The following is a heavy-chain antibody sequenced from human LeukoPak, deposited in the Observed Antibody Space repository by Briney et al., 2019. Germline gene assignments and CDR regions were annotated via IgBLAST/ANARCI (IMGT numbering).Heavy chain of an antibody. Sequence: SETPSLTCAVYGGSFSGYYWSWIRQPPGKGLEWIGEINHSGSTNYNPSLKSRVTISVDTSKNQFSLKLSSVTAADTAVYYCARDRGSGYYYGAFDIWGQGTMVTVSS. CDR1: GGSFSGYY. CDR2: INHSGST. V-gene: IGHV4-34*01. D-gene: IGHD3-22*01. CDR3: ARDRGSGYYYGAFDI. J-gene: IGHJ3*02.